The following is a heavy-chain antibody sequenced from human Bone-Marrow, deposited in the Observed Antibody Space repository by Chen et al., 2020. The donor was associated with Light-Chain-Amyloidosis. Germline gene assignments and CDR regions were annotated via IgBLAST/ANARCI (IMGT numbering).Heavy chain of an antibody. Sequence: QLQLQESGPGLVKPSETLSLTCTVSGGSIRSSSYYWGWIRQPPGKGLEWIGSIFYSGSTHYNPSLKSRVTISVDTSKNQFSLKLTSVTAADTAVYYCARVALISVAAAGSWFDPWGQGTLVTVSS. D-gene: IGHD6-13*01. CDR3: ARVALISVAAAGSWFDP. CDR2: IFYSGST. V-gene: IGHV4-39*07. J-gene: IGHJ5*02. CDR1: GGSIRSSSYY.